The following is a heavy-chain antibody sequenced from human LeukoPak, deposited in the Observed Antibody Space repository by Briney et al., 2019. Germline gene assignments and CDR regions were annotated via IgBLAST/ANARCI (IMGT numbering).Heavy chain of an antibody. CDR3: ASGLRYFDWLEAIDAFDI. J-gene: IGHJ3*02. Sequence: GGSLRLSCASSGFTFSSYDMNWVRQAPGKGLEWVSYISSSSTIIYYADSVKGRFTISRDNAKNSLYLQMNSLRAEDTAVYYCASGLRYFDWLEAIDAFDIWGQGTMVTVSS. CDR1: GFTFSSYD. V-gene: IGHV3-48*04. D-gene: IGHD3-9*01. CDR2: ISSSSTII.